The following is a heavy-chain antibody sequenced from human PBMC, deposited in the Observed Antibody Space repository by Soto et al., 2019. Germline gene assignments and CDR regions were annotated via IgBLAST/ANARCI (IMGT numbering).Heavy chain of an antibody. J-gene: IGHJ4*02. V-gene: IGHV3-13*05. D-gene: IGHD6-19*01. CDR2: IGTAGDP. CDR3: ARAKGSYGSGWYFDY. Sequence: GGSLRLSCAASGFTFSSYDVHWVRQATGKGLEWVSAIGTAGDPYYPGSVKGRFTISRENAKNSLYLQMNSLRAGDTAVYYCARAKGSYGSGWYFDYWGQGTLVTVSS. CDR1: GFTFSSYD.